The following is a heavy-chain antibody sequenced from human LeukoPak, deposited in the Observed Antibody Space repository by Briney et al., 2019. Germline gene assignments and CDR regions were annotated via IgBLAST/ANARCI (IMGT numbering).Heavy chain of an antibody. Sequence: GGSLRLSCAASGYMFSDYYMSWIRQAPEKGLEWLSYISHSGSTIYYADSVKGRFTISRDNAKNSLYLQMNSLRAEDTAVYYCARDGTYYYGSGSYIGAFDIWGQGTMVTVSS. CDR2: ISHSGSTI. D-gene: IGHD3-10*01. CDR3: ARDGTYYYGSGSYIGAFDI. CDR1: GYMFSDYY. V-gene: IGHV3-11*04. J-gene: IGHJ3*02.